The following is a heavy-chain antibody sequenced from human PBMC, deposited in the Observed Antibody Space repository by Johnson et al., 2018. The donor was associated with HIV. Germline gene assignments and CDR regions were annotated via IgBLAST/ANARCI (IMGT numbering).Heavy chain of an antibody. J-gene: IGHJ3*02. CDR1: GFTFHDSY. V-gene: IGHV3-11*04. CDR2: ISGSGGTM. Sequence: QVQLVESGGGLVKPGGSLRLSCAASGFTFHDSYMSWIRQAPGKGLEWISYISGSGGTMYSADSVKGRFTISRNNANNSLHLQMNNLRAEDTAVYFCATVWRNGGRHSFDTWGQGTVVTVSS. CDR3: ATVWRNGGRHSFDT. D-gene: IGHD1-1*01.